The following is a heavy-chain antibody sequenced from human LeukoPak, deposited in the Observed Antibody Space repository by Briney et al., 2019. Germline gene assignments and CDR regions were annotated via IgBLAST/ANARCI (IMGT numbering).Heavy chain of an antibody. CDR1: GYTFTGYY. J-gene: IGHJ4*02. V-gene: IGHV1-2*02. Sequence: ASVKVSCKASGYTFTGYYMHWVRQAPGQGLEWRGWINPNSGGTNYAQKFQGRVTMTRDTSISTAYMELSRLRSDDTAVYYCARVSRRDGYNLGYWGQGTLVTVSS. CDR2: INPNSGGT. D-gene: IGHD5-24*01. CDR3: ARVSRRDGYNLGY.